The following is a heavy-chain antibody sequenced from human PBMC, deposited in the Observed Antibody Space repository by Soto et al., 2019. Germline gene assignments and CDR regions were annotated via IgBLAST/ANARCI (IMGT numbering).Heavy chain of an antibody. Sequence: VGSLRLSCAASGFTFSNAWMSWVRQAPGKGLEWVGRIKSKTDGGTTDYAAPVKGRFTISRDDSKNTLYLQMNSLKTEDTAVYYCNAVVYADTTTDYWGQGTLVTVSS. V-gene: IGHV3-15*01. CDR3: NAVVYADTTTDY. CDR2: IKSKTDGGTT. D-gene: IGHD2-8*02. J-gene: IGHJ4*02. CDR1: GFTFSNAW.